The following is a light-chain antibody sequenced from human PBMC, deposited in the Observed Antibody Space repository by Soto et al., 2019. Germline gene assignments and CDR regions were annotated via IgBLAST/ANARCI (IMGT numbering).Light chain of an antibody. CDR3: QQYNSYSWT. J-gene: IGKJ1*01. CDR2: KAS. Sequence: DIQMTQSPSTLSASVGDRVTITCRASQSISSWLAWYQQKPGKAPKLLIHKASSLESGVPSRFSGSGSGTEFTLTISSLQPDDFGTYYCQQYNSYSWTFGQGTKVDIK. V-gene: IGKV1-5*03. CDR1: QSISSW.